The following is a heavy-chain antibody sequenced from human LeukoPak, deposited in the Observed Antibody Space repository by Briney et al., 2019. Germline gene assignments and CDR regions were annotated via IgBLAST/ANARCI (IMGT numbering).Heavy chain of an antibody. CDR1: GGTFSSYA. J-gene: IGHJ4*02. Sequence: SVKASCKASGGTFSSYAISWVRQAPGQGLEWMGGIIPIFGTANYAQKFQGRVTITADESKSTAYMELRSLRSEDTAVYYCAISGTYYDILTGYSHFDYWGQGTMVTVCS. V-gene: IGHV1-69*01. CDR2: IIPIFGTA. CDR3: AISGTYYDILTGYSHFDY. D-gene: IGHD3-9*01.